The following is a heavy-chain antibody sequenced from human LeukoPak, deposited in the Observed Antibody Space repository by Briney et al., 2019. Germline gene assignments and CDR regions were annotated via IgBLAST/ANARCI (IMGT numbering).Heavy chain of an antibody. Sequence: TSVKVSCKASGYTFTSYDINWVRQATGQGLEWMGWMNPNSGNTGYAQKFQGRVTITRNTSISTAYMELSSLRSEDTAVYYCASAGVDNDPQFDYWGQGTLVTVSS. D-gene: IGHD3-10*01. CDR1: GYTFTSYD. V-gene: IGHV1-8*03. J-gene: IGHJ4*02. CDR3: ASAGVDNDPQFDY. CDR2: MNPNSGNT.